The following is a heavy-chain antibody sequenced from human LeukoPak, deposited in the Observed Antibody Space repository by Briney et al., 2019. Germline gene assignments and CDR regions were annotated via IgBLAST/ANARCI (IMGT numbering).Heavy chain of an antibody. J-gene: IGHJ5*02. CDR1: GFTFSSYL. CDR3: ARDIGLRKAAPPGWFDP. V-gene: IGHV3-7*01. Sequence: TGGSLRLSCAASGFTFSSYLMSWVRQAPGRGLEWVASIKQDGSEKYCVDSVKGRFTISRDNANNSLYLQMNSLRADDTAVYYCARDIGLRKAAPPGWFDPWVQGALVTVSS. CDR2: IKQDGSEK. D-gene: IGHD6-6*01.